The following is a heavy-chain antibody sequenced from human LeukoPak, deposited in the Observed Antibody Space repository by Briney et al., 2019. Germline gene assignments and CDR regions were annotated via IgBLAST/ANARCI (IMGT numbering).Heavy chain of an antibody. CDR3: ARLSHDDFWGSYRYYYMDV. J-gene: IGHJ6*03. CDR1: GFTFSTYA. D-gene: IGHD3-16*02. Sequence: GGSLRLSCAASGFTFSTYAMSWVRQAPGKGLEWVLYISSSANTIYYADSVKGRFTISRDNAKNSLYLQMNSLRAEDTAVYYCARLSHDDFWGSYRYYYMDVWGKGTTVTISS. V-gene: IGHV3-11*01. CDR2: ISSSANTI.